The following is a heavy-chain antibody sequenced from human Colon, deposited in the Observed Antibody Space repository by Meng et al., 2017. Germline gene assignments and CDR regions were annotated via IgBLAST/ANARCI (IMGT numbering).Heavy chain of an antibody. CDR3: ARVNGDFDEAWFDP. V-gene: IGHV4-61*08. J-gene: IGHJ5*02. D-gene: IGHD2-21*02. CDR1: GGSVSSGDYY. Sequence: QVRLHESGPGLVRPSETLSLTCTVSGGSVSSGDYYWSWIRQPPGKGLEWLGYVYYTGNTNYNPSLKNQVTISLDTSNNQFSLKLTSMTAADAAIYYCARVNGDFDEAWFDPWGQGTLVTVSS. CDR2: VYYTGNT.